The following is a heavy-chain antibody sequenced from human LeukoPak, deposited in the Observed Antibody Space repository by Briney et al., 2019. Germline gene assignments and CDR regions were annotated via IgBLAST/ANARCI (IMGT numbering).Heavy chain of an antibody. CDR2: IYPGDSDT. V-gene: IGHV5-51*01. Sequence: GESLKLSCKGSGYSFTSYWIGWVRQMPGKGLEWMGIIYPGDSDTRYSLSFQGQVTISADKSISTAYLQWSSLKASDTAMYYCARGGAEQQLFPVDYCGEGALVSVSS. CDR1: GYSFTSYW. CDR3: ARGGAEQQLFPVDY. J-gene: IGHJ4*02. D-gene: IGHD6-13*01.